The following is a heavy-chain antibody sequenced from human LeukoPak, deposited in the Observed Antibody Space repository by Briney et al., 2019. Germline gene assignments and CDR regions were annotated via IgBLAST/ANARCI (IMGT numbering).Heavy chain of an antibody. Sequence: ASVKVSCKASGYTFTSHYIHWVRQAPGQGLEWMGIINPSGGSTNYAQKFQGRVSMTSDTSTSTVYMELSSLRSEDTALYYCARVHVVEAPPPFFDYWGQGTLVTVSS. J-gene: IGHJ4*02. V-gene: IGHV1-46*01. CDR2: INPSGGST. D-gene: IGHD1-26*01. CDR1: GYTFTSHY. CDR3: ARVHVVEAPPPFFDY.